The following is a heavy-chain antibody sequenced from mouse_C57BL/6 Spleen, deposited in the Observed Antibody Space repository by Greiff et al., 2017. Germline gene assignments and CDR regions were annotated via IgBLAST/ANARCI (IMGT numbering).Heavy chain of an antibody. J-gene: IGHJ2*01. V-gene: IGHV14-2*01. CDR3: ASLYYGNSYFDY. Sequence: EVQVVESGAELVKPGASVKLSCTASGFNIKDYYMHWVKQRTEQGLEWIGRIDPEDGETKYAPKFQGKATITADTSSNTAYLPLSSLTSEDTAVYYCASLYYGNSYFDYWGQGTTLTVSS. CDR2: IDPEDGET. D-gene: IGHD2-1*01. CDR1: GFNIKDYY.